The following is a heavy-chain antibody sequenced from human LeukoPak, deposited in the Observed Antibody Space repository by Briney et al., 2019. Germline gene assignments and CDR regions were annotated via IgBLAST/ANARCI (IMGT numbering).Heavy chain of an antibody. Sequence: VGSPRLSCAASGFTFTNYWMSWVRQAPGKGLEWVANTKQDETEKHYADSVKGRFTISRDNAQNSLYLQMNSLRAEDTAVYFCARNRQWLLADYWGQGTVVTVPP. CDR2: TKQDETEK. J-gene: IGHJ4*02. CDR3: ARNRQWLLADY. D-gene: IGHD3-22*01. CDR1: GFTFTNYW. V-gene: IGHV3-7*04.